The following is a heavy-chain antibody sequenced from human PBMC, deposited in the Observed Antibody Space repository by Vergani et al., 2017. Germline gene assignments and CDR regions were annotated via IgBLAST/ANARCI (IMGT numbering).Heavy chain of an antibody. D-gene: IGHD1-26*01. CDR3: AKVGGRGSSSYYYYMDV. Sequence: QVQLVESGGGLVKPGGSLRLSCAASGFTFSDYYMTWIRQAPGKGLEWVSTISRNSSNTYYADSVKGRFTISRDDSKNMLYLQMNSLRVVDTAVYYCAKVGGRGSSSYYYYMDVWGKGTTVTVSS. V-gene: IGHV3-11*01. CDR1: GFTFSDYY. J-gene: IGHJ6*03. CDR2: ISRNSSNT.